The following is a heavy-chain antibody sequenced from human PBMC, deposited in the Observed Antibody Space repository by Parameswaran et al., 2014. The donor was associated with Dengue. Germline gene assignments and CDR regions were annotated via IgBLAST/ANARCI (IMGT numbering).Heavy chain of an antibody. CDR2: INPNSGGT. Sequence: WVRQAPGQGLEWMGWINPNSGGTNYAQKFQGRVTMTRDTSISTAYMELSRLRSDDTAVYYCARSLRFLEWLLYNGSDYYYYGMDVWGQGTTVTVSS. V-gene: IGHV1-2*02. CDR3: ARSLRFLEWLLYNGSDYYYYGMDV. J-gene: IGHJ6*02. D-gene: IGHD3-3*01.